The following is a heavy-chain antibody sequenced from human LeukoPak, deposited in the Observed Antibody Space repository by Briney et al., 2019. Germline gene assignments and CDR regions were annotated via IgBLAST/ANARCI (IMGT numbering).Heavy chain of an antibody. CDR3: ARQRIYGYSGYVREYYFDY. CDR2: IFPGDSDT. D-gene: IGHD5-12*01. Sequence: GESLKISCKGSGYSFTSYWIGWVRQMPGKGLEGVGIIFPGDSDTRYSPSFQGQVTISADKSISTAYLQWSSLKASDTAMYYCARQRIYGYSGYVREYYFDYWGQGTLVTVSS. J-gene: IGHJ4*02. CDR1: GYSFTSYW. V-gene: IGHV5-51*01.